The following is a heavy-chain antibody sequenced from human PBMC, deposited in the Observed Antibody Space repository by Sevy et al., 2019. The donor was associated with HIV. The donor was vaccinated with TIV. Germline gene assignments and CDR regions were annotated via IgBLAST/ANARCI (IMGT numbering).Heavy chain of an antibody. CDR2: ISGSGGST. D-gene: IGHD3-10*01. V-gene: IGHV3-23*01. CDR1: GFIFNSYA. J-gene: IGHJ4*02. CDR3: AKGYGSGSPPDY. Sequence: VGSLRLSCAASGFIFNSYAMSWVRQGPGKGLEWVSTISGSGGSTYYPDSMKGRFTISRDNFKNTLYLEINSLTADDTAVYYCAKGYGSGSPPDYWGQGTLVTVSS.